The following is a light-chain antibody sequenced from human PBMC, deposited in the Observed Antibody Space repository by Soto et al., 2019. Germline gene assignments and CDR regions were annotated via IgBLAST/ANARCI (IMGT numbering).Light chain of an antibody. CDR2: ANK. Sequence: QSVLTQPPSSSGTPGQRVSISCSGSGSSIGTNTVNWYRQLPGTAPKLLIYANKQRPSGVPDRFSGSKSGTSASLAISGLKSEDEAEYYCAAWDGSLNHVLFGGGTKLTVL. CDR1: GSSIGTNT. J-gene: IGLJ2*01. V-gene: IGLV1-44*01. CDR3: AAWDGSLNHVL.